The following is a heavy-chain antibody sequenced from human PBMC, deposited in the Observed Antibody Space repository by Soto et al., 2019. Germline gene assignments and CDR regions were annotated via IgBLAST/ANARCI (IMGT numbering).Heavy chain of an antibody. D-gene: IGHD3-22*01. CDR3: ARDKSSSGYYYDAFDI. CDR2: IYYSGST. CDR1: GGSISSSSYY. J-gene: IGHJ3*02. V-gene: IGHV4-39*07. Sequence: SETLSLTCTVSGGSISSSSYYWGWIRQPPGKGLEWIGSIYYSGSTYYNPSLKSRVTISVDTSKNQFSLKLSSVTAADTAVYYCARDKSSSGYYYDAFDIWGQGTMVTVSS.